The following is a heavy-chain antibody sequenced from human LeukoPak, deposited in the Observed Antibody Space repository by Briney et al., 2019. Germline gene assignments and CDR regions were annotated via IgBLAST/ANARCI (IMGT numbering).Heavy chain of an antibody. J-gene: IGHJ4*02. Sequence: ASVKVSCKASGYTFTSYGISWVRQAPGQGLEWMGWISAYNGNTNYAQKLQGRVTMTTDTSTSTAYMELGSLRSDDTAVYYCARDIGYSSGWYRGDFDYWGQGTLVTVSS. V-gene: IGHV1-18*01. CDR1: GYTFTSYG. CDR2: ISAYNGNT. D-gene: IGHD6-19*01. CDR3: ARDIGYSSGWYRGDFDY.